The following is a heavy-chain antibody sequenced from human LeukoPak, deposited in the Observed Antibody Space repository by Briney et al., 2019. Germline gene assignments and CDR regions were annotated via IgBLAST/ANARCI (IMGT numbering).Heavy chain of an antibody. CDR1: GYTFTSYY. Sequence: ASVEVSCKASGYTFTSYYMHWVRQAPGQGLEWMGIINPSGGSTSYAQKFQGRVTMTRDTSTSTVYMELSSLRSEDTAVYYCARPLSDYDSSGYYEAFSFDYWGQGTLVTVSS. J-gene: IGHJ4*02. CDR3: ARPLSDYDSSGYYEAFSFDY. D-gene: IGHD3-22*01. CDR2: INPSGGST. V-gene: IGHV1-46*01.